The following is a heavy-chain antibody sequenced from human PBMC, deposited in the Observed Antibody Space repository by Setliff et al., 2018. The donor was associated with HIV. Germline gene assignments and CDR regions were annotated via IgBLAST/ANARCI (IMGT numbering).Heavy chain of an antibody. J-gene: IGHJ4*02. D-gene: IGHD4-4*01. V-gene: IGHV3-23*02. CDR3: AKTQTVITVYGPFHS. CDR2: ISGSGAIT. CDR1: GFSFRSYA. Sequence: PGASLTISCAASGFSFRSYAVSWVCKAPGKGLEWVSVISGSGAITYYRDSVKGWFTVSRDNSNNMVYWQLNSIRAEDTAMYYCAKTQTVITVYGPFHSWGQGTPFTGSS.